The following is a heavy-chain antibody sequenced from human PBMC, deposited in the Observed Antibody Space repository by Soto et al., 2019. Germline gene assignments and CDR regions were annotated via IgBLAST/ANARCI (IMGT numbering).Heavy chain of an antibody. CDR1: GFTFSSYG. V-gene: IGHV3-30*18. Sequence: PGGSLRLSCAASGFTFSSYGMHWVRQAPGKGLEWVAVISYDGSNKYYADSVEGRLTISRDNSKNTLYLQMNSLRAEDTAVYYCAKDPLWFGELRYYYYGMDVWGQGTTVTVSS. CDR2: ISYDGSNK. CDR3: AKDPLWFGELRYYYYGMDV. J-gene: IGHJ6*02. D-gene: IGHD3-10*01.